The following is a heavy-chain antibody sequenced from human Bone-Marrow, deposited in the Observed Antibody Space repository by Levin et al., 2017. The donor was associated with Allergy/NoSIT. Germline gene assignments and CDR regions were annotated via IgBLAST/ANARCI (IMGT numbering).Heavy chain of an antibody. CDR2: IYYSGST. CDR3: ARNNYDFWSGYLEEMATMFDP. Sequence: SSETLSLTCTVSGGSISSYYWSWIRQPPGKGLEWIGYIYYSGSTNYNPSLKSRVTISVDTSKNQFSLKLSSVTAADTAVYYCARNNYDFWSGYLEEMATMFDPWGQGTLVTVSS. D-gene: IGHD3-3*01. CDR1: GGSISSYY. V-gene: IGHV4-59*08. J-gene: IGHJ5*02.